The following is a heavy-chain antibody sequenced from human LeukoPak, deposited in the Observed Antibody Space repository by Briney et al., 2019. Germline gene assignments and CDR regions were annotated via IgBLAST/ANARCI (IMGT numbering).Heavy chain of an antibody. V-gene: IGHV4-59*08. CDR1: GGSISSYY. CDR3: ARQAMVRGSLWDY. J-gene: IGHJ4*02. D-gene: IGHD3-10*01. CDR2: IYYSGST. Sequence: SETLSLTCTVSGGSISSYYWSWIRQPPGKGLEWIGYIYYSGSTNYNPSLKSRVTISVDTSKNQFSLKLSSVTAADTAVYYCARQAMVRGSLWDYWGQGTLVTVSS.